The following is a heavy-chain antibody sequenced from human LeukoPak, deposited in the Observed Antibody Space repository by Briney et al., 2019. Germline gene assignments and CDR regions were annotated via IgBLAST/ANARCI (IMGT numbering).Heavy chain of an antibody. CDR2: ISAYNGNT. CDR1: GYTFTSYG. Sequence: ASVKVSCKASGYTFTSYGISWVRQAPGQGLEWMGWISAYNGNTNYAQKLQGRVTMTTDTSTSTAYMELRSLRSDDTAVYYCARDRSSSWHNWFDPWGQGTLVTVAS. V-gene: IGHV1-18*01. D-gene: IGHD6-13*01. CDR3: ARDRSSSWHNWFDP. J-gene: IGHJ5*02.